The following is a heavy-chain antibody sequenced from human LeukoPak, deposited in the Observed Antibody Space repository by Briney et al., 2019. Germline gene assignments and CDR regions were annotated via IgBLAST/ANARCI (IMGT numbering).Heavy chain of an antibody. D-gene: IGHD3-10*01. CDR2: IYYSGST. J-gene: IGHJ4*02. V-gene: IGHV4-39*01. CDR1: GGSISSSSYY. Sequence: PSETLSLTCTVSGGSISSSSYYWGWIRQPPGKGLEWIGSIYYSGSTYYNPSLKSRVTISVDTSKNQFSLKLSSVTAADTAVYYCARHKRGGFDYWGQGTLVTVSS. CDR3: ARHKRGGFDY.